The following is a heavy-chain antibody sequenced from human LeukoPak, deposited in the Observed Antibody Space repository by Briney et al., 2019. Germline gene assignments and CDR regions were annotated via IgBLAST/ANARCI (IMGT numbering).Heavy chain of an antibody. D-gene: IGHD6-13*01. CDR3: ARDGSSWSFDY. CDR1: GFTFSDYY. Sequence: GGSLRLSCAASGFTFSDYYMNWIRQAPGQGLEWVSYITSSGSTIYYADSVKGRFTISRDNAKNSPYLQMNSLRAEDTAVYYCARDGSSWSFDYWGQGTLVTVSS. CDR2: ITSSGSTI. J-gene: IGHJ4*02. V-gene: IGHV3-11*01.